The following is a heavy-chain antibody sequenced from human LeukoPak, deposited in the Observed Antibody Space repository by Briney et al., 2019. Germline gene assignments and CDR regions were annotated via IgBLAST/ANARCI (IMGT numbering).Heavy chain of an antibody. J-gene: IGHJ4*02. CDR3: AKRRYDSSGHFDS. Sequence: PGGSLRLSCAASGFTVSDYSMSWVRQAPGKGLEWVSAISGSGSYTDYADSVKGRFTISKDNSKNTLYMRMSSLRAKDTAVYYCAKRRYDSSGHFDSWGQGTLVTVSS. V-gene: IGHV3-23*01. D-gene: IGHD3-22*01. CDR1: GFTVSDYS. CDR2: ISGSGSYT.